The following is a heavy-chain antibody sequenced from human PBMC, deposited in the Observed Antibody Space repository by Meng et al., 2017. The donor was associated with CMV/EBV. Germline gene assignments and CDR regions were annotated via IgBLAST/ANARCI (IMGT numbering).Heavy chain of an antibody. V-gene: IGHV4-59*01. D-gene: IGHD6-13*01. CDR1: GGSISSYY. CDR3: ARGAGYSSSWYPYYYGMDV. J-gene: IGHJ6*02. CDR2: IYYSGST. Sequence: GSLRLSCTVSGGSISSYYWSWIRQPPGKGLEWIGYIYYSGSTNYNPSLKSRVTISVDTSKNQFSLRLSSVTAAGTAVYYCARGAGYSSSWYPYYYGMDVWGQGTTVTVSS.